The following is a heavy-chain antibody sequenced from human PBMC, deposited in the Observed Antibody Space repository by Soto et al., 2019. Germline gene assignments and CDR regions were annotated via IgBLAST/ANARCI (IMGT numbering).Heavy chain of an antibody. CDR2: SYYSGST. CDR1: GGSISNDNYY. V-gene: IGHV4-31*03. CDR3: VATTVTTISLDY. J-gene: IGHJ4*02. Sequence: QVQLRESGPGLVKPSQTLSLTCTVSGGSISNDNYYWTWIRQHPGKGLEWIGYSYYSGSTYYNPSLKSRFSISVDTSKNQFSLKLSSVTAADTAVYYCVATTVTTISLDYWGQGTLVTGSS. D-gene: IGHD4-17*01.